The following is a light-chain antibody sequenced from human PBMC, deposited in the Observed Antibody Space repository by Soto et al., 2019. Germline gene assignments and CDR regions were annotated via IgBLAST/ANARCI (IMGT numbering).Light chain of an antibody. CDR3: CSYAGDYMFV. CDR1: NSDLWSYNL. J-gene: IGLJ1*01. Sequence: QSVLTQPASVSGSPGQSTTISCTGTNSDLWSYNLVSWFPQNPGKVSKEMIYEGTKRPSGVSDRFSGSKSDNTASLPISGIQAEDKGDYYCCSYAGDYMFVFGTWTKVTVL. V-gene: IGLV2-23*01. CDR2: EGT.